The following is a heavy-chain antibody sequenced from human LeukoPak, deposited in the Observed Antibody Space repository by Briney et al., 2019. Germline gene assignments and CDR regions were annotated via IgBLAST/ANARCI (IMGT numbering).Heavy chain of an antibody. Sequence: ASVKVSCKASGYTFTSYGISWVRQAPGQGLEWMGWISAYNGDTNYAQKLQGRITKTTGTSTSTAYMELRSLRSDDTAVYYCARGPFNWFDPWGQGTLVTVSS. J-gene: IGHJ5*02. CDR3: ARGPFNWFDP. CDR2: ISAYNGDT. V-gene: IGHV1-18*01. CDR1: GYTFTSYG.